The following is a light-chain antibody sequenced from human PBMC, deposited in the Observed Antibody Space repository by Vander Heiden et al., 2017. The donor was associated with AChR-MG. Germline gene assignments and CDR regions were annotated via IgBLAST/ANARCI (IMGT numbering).Light chain of an antibody. J-gene: IGLJ3*02. Sequence: QSVLTQPPSVSGAPGQRVTISCTGNTSNIGAGYDVHWYQHLPGTAPKLLIYGNSNRPSGVPERFSGSKSATSASLAITGLQAEDEADYYCQSSDSSLSGWVFGGGTKLTVL. V-gene: IGLV1-40*01. CDR1: TSNIGAGYD. CDR3: QSSDSSLSGWV. CDR2: GNS.